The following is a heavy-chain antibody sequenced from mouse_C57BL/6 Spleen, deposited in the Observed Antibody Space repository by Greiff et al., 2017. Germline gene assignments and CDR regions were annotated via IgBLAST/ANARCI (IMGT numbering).Heavy chain of an antibody. CDR3: ARDCGYAMDY. CDR2: ISYDGSN. Sequence: EVQLVESGPGLVKPSQSLSLTCSVTGYSITSGYYWNWIRQFPGNKLEWMGYISYDGSNNYNPSLKNRISITRDTSKNRFFLKLNSVTTEDTATYYCARDCGYAMDYWGQGTSVTVSA. J-gene: IGHJ4*01. CDR1: GYSITSGYY. V-gene: IGHV3-6*01.